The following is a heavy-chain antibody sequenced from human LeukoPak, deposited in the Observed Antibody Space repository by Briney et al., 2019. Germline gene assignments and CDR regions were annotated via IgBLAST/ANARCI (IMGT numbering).Heavy chain of an antibody. CDR3: ARQPGGTAAFDI. CDR1: GVSMTSYY. CDR2: SHNSGET. V-gene: IGHV4-59*08. D-gene: IGHD1-14*01. J-gene: IGHJ3*02. Sequence: SETLSLTCTVSGVSMTSYYWSWIRQPPGKGLEWIAYSHNSGETKYNPSLKSRITISVDTSKNEFSLKLSSVTAADTAVYYCARQPGGTAAFDIWGQGTTVTVSA.